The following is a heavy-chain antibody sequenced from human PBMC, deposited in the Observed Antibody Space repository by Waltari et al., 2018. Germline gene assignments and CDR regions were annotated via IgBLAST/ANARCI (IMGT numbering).Heavy chain of an antibody. D-gene: IGHD6-19*01. CDR1: GYSFTTYW. J-gene: IGHJ4*02. Sequence: EVQLVQSGAEVKKPGESLKISCKGSGYSFTTYWIGWVRQMPGKGLEWMGFIYPGDSDTSYSPSFQVQVTISADKSISTTYLQWSTLKASDTAMYYCAREKGYSSGNFDYWGQGTLVTVSS. CDR3: AREKGYSSGNFDY. CDR2: IYPGDSDT. V-gene: IGHV5-51*01.